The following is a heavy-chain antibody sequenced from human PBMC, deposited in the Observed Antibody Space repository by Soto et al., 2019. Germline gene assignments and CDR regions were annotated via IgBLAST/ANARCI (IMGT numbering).Heavy chain of an antibody. J-gene: IGHJ4*02. CDR3: VKDLSGAWTFDS. CDR2: ITNGGHNQ. Sequence: QVQVVESGGGVVQPGRSLRLSCAASGFTFSTHAMHWVRQAPGKGLEWVAVITNGGHNQYYADSVKGRFTISRDNSKNNVYLQMNSLRPEDTAVYYCVKDLSGAWTFDSWGQGTLVTVSS. CDR1: GFTFSTHA. V-gene: IGHV3-30-3*01. D-gene: IGHD1-1*01.